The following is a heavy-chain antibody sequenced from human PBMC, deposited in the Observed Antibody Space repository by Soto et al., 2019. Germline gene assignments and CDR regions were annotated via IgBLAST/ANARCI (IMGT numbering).Heavy chain of an antibody. CDR3: ARDSICGDCYSEYFQH. V-gene: IGHV3-48*02. D-gene: IGHD2-21*02. CDR1: GFTFSSYS. CDR2: ISSSSSTI. Sequence: GGSLRLSCAASGFTFSSYSMNWVRQAPGKGLEWVSYISSSSSTIYYADSVKGRFTISRDNAKNSLYLQMNSLRDEDTAVYYCARDSICGDCYSEYFQHWGQGTLVTVSS. J-gene: IGHJ1*01.